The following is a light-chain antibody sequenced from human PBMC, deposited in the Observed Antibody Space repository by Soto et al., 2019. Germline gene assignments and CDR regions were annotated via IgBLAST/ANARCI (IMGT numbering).Light chain of an antibody. CDR3: QTWGTGIQV. CDR2: LNSDGSH. V-gene: IGLV4-69*01. J-gene: IGLJ3*02. Sequence: QSVLTQSPSASASQGASVKLTCTLSSGHSTYAIAWHQQQPEKGPRYLMKLNSDGSHSKGDGIPDRFSGSSSGAVRYLTISSLQSEDEADYYCQTWGTGIQVFGGGTKVTVL. CDR1: SGHSTYA.